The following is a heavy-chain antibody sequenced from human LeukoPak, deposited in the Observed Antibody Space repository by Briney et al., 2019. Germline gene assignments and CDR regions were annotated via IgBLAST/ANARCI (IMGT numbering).Heavy chain of an antibody. CDR3: ARGPRFTMIVVVIKPPDAFDI. Sequence: GSLRLSCAASGFTFSSYSMNWVRQPPGKGLEWIGEINHSGSTNYNPSLKSRVTISVDTSKNQFSLKLSSVTAADTAVYYCARGPRFTMIVVVIKPPDAFDIWGQGTMVTVSS. D-gene: IGHD3-22*01. J-gene: IGHJ3*02. CDR1: GFTFSSYS. CDR2: INHSGST. V-gene: IGHV4-34*01.